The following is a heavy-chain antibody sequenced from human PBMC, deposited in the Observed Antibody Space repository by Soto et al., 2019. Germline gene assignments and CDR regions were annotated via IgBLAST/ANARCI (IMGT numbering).Heavy chain of an antibody. V-gene: IGHV3-9*01. D-gene: IGHD3-22*01. CDR1: RCTLDGYA. Sequence: GGSLRLSCAASRCTLDGYAMHRERQAQGNGLERITRMSWNSASIGFADSGRGRSSISRDNTKNSLYLQMNSLSAEETALFSCAKDNSPGFYDSSGYSDAFDIWGQGTMVTVS. CDR2: MSWNSASI. J-gene: IGHJ3*02. CDR3: AKDNSPGFYDSSGYSDAFDI.